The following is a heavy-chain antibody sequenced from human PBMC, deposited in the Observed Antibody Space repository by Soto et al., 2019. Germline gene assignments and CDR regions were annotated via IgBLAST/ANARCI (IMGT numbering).Heavy chain of an antibody. V-gene: IGHV1-18*01. D-gene: IGHD2-2*01. Sequence: SVKVSCRTSGYTFSNYGITWVRQAPGQPLEWLGWISPYSDGTNYAQKFQGRVSMTTDTSTTTAYMELRSLRSDDTAVYYCARVVPGAEAWFGPWGQGTLVTVS. CDR1: GYTFSNYG. CDR3: ARVVPGAEAWFGP. CDR2: ISPYSDGT. J-gene: IGHJ5*02.